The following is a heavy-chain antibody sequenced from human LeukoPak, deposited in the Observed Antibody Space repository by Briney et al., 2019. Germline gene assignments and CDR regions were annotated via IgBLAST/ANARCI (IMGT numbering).Heavy chain of an antibody. J-gene: IGHJ4*02. CDR2: ISYDGSNK. CDR3: ARDPTPEVSYFDY. Sequence: GRSLRLSCAASGFTFSSYAMHWVRQAPGKGLEWVAVISYDGSNKYCADPVKGRFTISRDNSKNTLYLQMNSLRAEDTAVYYCARDPTPEVSYFDYWGQGTLVTVSS. V-gene: IGHV3-30-3*01. CDR1: GFTFSSYA.